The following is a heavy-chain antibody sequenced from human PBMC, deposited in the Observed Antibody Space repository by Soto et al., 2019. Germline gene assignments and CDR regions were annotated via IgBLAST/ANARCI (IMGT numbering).Heavy chain of an antibody. CDR3: AREGKVLLFGDTYYYYYYMDV. J-gene: IGHJ6*03. CDR1: GFTFSSYS. CDR2: ISSSSSYI. V-gene: IGHV3-21*01. D-gene: IGHD3-10*01. Sequence: EVQLVESGGGLVKPGGSLRLSCAASGFTFSSYSMNWVRQAPGKGLEWVSSISSSSSYIYYADSVKGRFTISRDNAKNSLYLQMNSLRAEDTAVYYCAREGKVLLFGDTYYYYYYMDVWGKGTTVTVSS.